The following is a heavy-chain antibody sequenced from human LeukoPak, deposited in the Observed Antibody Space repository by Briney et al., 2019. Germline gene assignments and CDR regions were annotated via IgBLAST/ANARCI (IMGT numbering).Heavy chain of an antibody. CDR1: GYTFTSYD. CDR2: MNPNSGNT. V-gene: IGHV1-8*01. Sequence: ASVKVSCKASGYTFTSYDINWVRQATGQGFEWMGWMNPNSGNTGYAQKLQGRVTMTTDTSTSTAYMELRSLRSDDTAVYYCARGRGSSGWTPTYYFDYWGQGTLATVSS. J-gene: IGHJ4*02. CDR3: ARGRGSSGWTPTYYFDY. D-gene: IGHD6-19*01.